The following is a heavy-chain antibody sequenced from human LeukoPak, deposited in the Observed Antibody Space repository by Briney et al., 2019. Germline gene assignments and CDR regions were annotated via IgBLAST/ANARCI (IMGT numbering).Heavy chain of an antibody. Sequence: PGESLKISCEASGYSFTKYWIGWVRQMPGKGLEWMGIIYPGDSDTRYSPSFQGQVTISADKSISTAYLQWSSLKASDNAIYYCARRAGSFEYFQDWGQGTLVSVSS. V-gene: IGHV5-51*01. J-gene: IGHJ1*01. CDR2: IYPGDSDT. CDR1: GYSFTKYW. CDR3: ARRAGSFEYFQD. D-gene: IGHD6-13*01.